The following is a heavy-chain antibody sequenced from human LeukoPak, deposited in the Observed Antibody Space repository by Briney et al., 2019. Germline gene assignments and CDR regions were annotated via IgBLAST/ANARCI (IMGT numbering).Heavy chain of an antibody. Sequence: SSETLSLTCTVYAGSMRSYYWSWIRQPPGKGLEWIGYIYYSGSTNYNPSLKSRVTISVDTPKNQFSLKLSSVTAATTPVYNCARACSYRGSPALFDYWGQGTLVTVSS. V-gene: IGHV4-59*01. J-gene: IGHJ4*02. CDR2: IYYSGST. CDR1: AGSMRSYY. D-gene: IGHD3-10*01. CDR3: ARACSYRGSPALFDY.